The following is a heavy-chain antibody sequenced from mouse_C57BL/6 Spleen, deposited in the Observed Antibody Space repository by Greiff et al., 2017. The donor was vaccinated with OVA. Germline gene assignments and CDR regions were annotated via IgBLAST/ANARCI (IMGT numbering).Heavy chain of an antibody. CDR3: ARGSWYFDY. V-gene: IGHV3-6*01. CDR2: ISYDGSN. CDR1: GYSITSGYY. J-gene: IGHJ2*01. Sequence: ESGPGLVKPSQSLSLTCSVTGYSITSGYYWNWIRQFPGNKLEWMGYISYDGSNNYNPSLKNRISITRDTSKNQFFLKLNSVTTEDTATYYCARGSWYFDYWGQGTTLTVSS.